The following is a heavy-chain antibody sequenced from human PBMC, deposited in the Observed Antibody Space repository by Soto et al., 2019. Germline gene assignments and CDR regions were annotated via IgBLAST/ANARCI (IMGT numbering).Heavy chain of an antibody. CDR1: GFTFSSYD. CDR2: IWYDGSNK. V-gene: IGHV3-33*01. D-gene: IGHD1-1*01. CDR3: AREVNWNDFAFDI. Sequence: VGSLIISCAASGFTFSSYDMHWVRQAPGKGLEWVAVIWYDGSNKYYADSLKGRFTISRDNSKNTLYLQMNSLRAEDTAVYYCAREVNWNDFAFDIWGQGTMVTVSS. J-gene: IGHJ3*02.